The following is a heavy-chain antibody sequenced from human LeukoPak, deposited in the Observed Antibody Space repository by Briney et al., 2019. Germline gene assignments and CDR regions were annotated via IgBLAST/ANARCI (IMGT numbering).Heavy chain of an antibody. CDR2: INPNSGGT. D-gene: IGHD3-3*01. Sequence: ASVKVSCKASGYTFTGYYMHWVRQAPGQGLEWTGRINPNSGGTNYAQKFQGRVTMTRDTSISTAYMELSRLRSDDTAVYYCARDPAIFGVVSWYYFDYWGQGTLVTVSS. J-gene: IGHJ4*02. V-gene: IGHV1-2*06. CDR1: GYTFTGYY. CDR3: ARDPAIFGVVSWYYFDY.